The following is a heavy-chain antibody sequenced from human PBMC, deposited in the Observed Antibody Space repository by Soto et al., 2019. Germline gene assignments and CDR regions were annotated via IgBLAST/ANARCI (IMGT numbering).Heavy chain of an antibody. J-gene: IGHJ4*02. V-gene: IGHV4-31*03. CDR3: ARGYRQSGYSSSWVFDY. CDR2: MYYRGST. Sequence: QVQLRESGPGLVKPSQTLSLTCTVSGGSINSGGYYWNWIRQHPGKGLEWIGYMYYRGSTYYNPCLRSRVIISADRSENHFSLKLSSVTAADTAVYFCARGYRQSGYSSSWVFDYWGQGTLVNVSS. CDR1: GGSINSGGYY. D-gene: IGHD6-13*01.